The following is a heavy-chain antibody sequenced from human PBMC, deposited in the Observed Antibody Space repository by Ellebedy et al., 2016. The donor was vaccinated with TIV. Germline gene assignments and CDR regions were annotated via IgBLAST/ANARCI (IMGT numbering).Heavy chain of an antibody. CDR1: GYTFTSYA. J-gene: IGHJ5*02. CDR2: INPYNLDT. CDR3: ARHQLLYMGWFDP. Sequence: ASVKVSCKASGYTFTSYAISWVRQAPGQGLEWMGWINPYNLDTNYAQKFQGRVTMTTDPSTSTAYMELRSLRSDDTAVYYCARHQLLYMGWFDPWGQGTLVTVSS. V-gene: IGHV1-18*04. D-gene: IGHD2-2*02.